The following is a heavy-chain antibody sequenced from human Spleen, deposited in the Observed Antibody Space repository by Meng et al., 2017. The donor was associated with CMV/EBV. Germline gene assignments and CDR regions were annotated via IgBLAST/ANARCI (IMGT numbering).Heavy chain of an antibody. J-gene: IGHJ6*02. D-gene: IGHD3-3*01. CDR2: ISTTSTYI. V-gene: IGHV3-21*01. CDR3: AGFGVAITNGLDV. CDR1: GFTFSSYW. Sequence: GESLKISCAASGFTFSSYWMHWVRQVPGKGLEWVSSISTTSTYIYYSDSVKGRFTISRDNAKNSLYLQVNSLRVEDTAVYYCAGFGVAITNGLDVWGQGTTVTVSS.